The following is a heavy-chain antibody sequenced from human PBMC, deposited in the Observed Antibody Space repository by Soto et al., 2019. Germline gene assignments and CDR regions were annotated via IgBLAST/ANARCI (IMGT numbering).Heavy chain of an antibody. CDR1: GFTFSSYG. CDR2: ISYDGSNK. Sequence: LRLSCAASGFTFSSYGMHWVRQAPGKGLEWVAVISYDGSNKYYADSVKGRFTISRDNSKNTLYLQMNSLRPDDTAIYFCVKDEGIEAMDVWGQGTTVTVSS. J-gene: IGHJ6*02. V-gene: IGHV3-30*18. CDR3: VKDEGIEAMDV. D-gene: IGHD3-3*02.